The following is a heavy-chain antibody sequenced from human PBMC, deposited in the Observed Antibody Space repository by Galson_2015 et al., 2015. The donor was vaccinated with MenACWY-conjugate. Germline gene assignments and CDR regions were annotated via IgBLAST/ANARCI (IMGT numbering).Heavy chain of an antibody. D-gene: IGHD4-17*01. CDR3: ARGIGDYVDGSGDC. J-gene: IGHJ4*02. Sequence: SLRLSCAASGFIFSSYSMNWVRQAPGKGLEWVSSIDSSGSGIYYGDSVKGRFTISRDNAKNSVFLQMNSLRAEDTAVYYCARGIGDYVDGSGDCWGQGTLVTVSS. V-gene: IGHV3-21*01. CDR1: GFIFSSYS. CDR2: IDSSGSGI.